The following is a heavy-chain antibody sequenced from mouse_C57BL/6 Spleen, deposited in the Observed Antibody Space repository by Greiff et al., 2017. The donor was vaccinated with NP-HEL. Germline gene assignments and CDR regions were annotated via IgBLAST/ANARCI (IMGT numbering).Heavy chain of an antibody. Sequence: QVQLQQPGAELVMPGASVKLSCKASGYTFTSYWMHWVKQRPGQGLEWIGEIDPSDSYTNYNQKFKGKSTLTVDKSYSTAYMQLSSLTSEDSAVYYCARPGSSYWYFDVWGTGTTVTVSS. D-gene: IGHD1-1*01. V-gene: IGHV1-69*01. CDR2: IDPSDSYT. CDR1: GYTFTSYW. CDR3: ARPGSSYWYFDV. J-gene: IGHJ1*03.